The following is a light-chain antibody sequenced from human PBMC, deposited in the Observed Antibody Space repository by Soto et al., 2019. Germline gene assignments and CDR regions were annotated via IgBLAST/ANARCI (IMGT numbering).Light chain of an antibody. Sequence: EIVLTQSPGTLSLSPGERATLSCRASQSVSSHFLAWYQQKPGQAPRLLIHGTSSRATGIPDRFSGSGSGTDFTLTISRLEPEDFAVYYCQQYGSSGTFGQGTKVDI. CDR3: QQYGSSGT. V-gene: IGKV3-20*01. CDR2: GTS. CDR1: QSVSSHF. J-gene: IGKJ1*01.